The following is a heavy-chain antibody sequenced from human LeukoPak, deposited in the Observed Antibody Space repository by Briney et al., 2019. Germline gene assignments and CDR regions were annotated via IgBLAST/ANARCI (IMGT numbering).Heavy chain of an antibody. D-gene: IGHD3-22*01. CDR2: ISGSGGST. CDR3: AKSPDRITMIVVDAPYFDY. V-gene: IGHV3-23*01. J-gene: IGHJ4*02. Sequence: GGSLRLSCAASGFTFSSYAMSWVRQAPGKGLGWVSAISGSGGSTYYADSVKGRFTISRDNSKNTLYLQMNSLRAEDTAVYYCAKSPDRITMIVVDAPYFDYWGQGTLVTVSS. CDR1: GFTFSSYA.